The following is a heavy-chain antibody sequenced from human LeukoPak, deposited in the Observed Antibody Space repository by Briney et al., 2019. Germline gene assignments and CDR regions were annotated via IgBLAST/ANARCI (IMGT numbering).Heavy chain of an antibody. D-gene: IGHD6-6*01. V-gene: IGHV3-48*04. CDR1: GFTFSSYS. CDR3: ARDKGGIAARLIPSFDP. Sequence: PGGPLRLSCAASGFTFSSYSMNWVRQAPGKGLEWVSYISSSSSTIYYADSVKGRFTISRDNAKNSLYLQMNSLRAEDTAVYYCARDKGGIAARLIPSFDPWGQGTLVTVSS. CDR2: ISSSSSTI. J-gene: IGHJ5*02.